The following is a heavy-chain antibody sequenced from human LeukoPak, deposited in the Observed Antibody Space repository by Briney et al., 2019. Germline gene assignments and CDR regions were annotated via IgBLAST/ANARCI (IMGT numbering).Heavy chain of an antibody. CDR1: RFTFSNFA. CDR3: AKRQWLGHGGPYDS. J-gene: IGHJ4*02. V-gene: IGHV3-23*01. CDR2: ISGSGTSI. D-gene: IGHD5-12*01. Sequence: GGSLRLSCTACRFTFSNFAVVWVRQAPGKGLEWLCAISGSGTSIYYADSVRGRFTISRDNSKSTVSLQMNSLSAEDTALYYCAKRQWLGHGGPYDSWGPGTPVTVSS.